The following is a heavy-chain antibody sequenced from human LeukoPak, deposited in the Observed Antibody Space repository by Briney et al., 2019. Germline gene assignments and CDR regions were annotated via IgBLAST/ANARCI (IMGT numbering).Heavy chain of an antibody. D-gene: IGHD2-15*01. V-gene: IGHV3-21*01. J-gene: IGHJ4*02. CDR2: ISSSSSYI. Sequence: GGSLRLSCAASGFTFSSYSMNWVRQAPGKGLEWVSSISSSSSYIYYADSVKGRFTISRDNAKNSLYLQMNSLRAEDTAVYYCARDSTGTPPYFDYWGQGTLVTVSS. CDR3: ARDSTGTPPYFDY. CDR1: GFTFSSYS.